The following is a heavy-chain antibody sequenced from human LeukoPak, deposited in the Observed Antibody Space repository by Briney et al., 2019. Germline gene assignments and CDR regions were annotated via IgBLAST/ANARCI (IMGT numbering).Heavy chain of an antibody. V-gene: IGHV4-34*01. CDR2: INHSGST. CDR3: ARHPTKWELRLSLDY. D-gene: IGHD1-26*01. CDR1: GGSFSAYY. J-gene: IGHJ4*02. Sequence: SETLSLTCAVYGGSFSAYYWSWIRQPPGKGLEWIGEINHSGSTNYNPSLKSRVVISVDTSKNQFSLNMNSVTAADTAVYYCARHPTKWELRLSLDYWGQGTLVTVSS.